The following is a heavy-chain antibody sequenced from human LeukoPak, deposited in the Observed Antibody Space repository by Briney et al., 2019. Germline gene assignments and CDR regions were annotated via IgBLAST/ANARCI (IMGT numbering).Heavy chain of an antibody. CDR3: AKDNQRGGFQH. J-gene: IGHJ1*01. V-gene: IGHV3-43*02. Sequence: GGSLRLSCAASGFSFDDNAVYWVRQAPGKGLEWVSLISGDGATTYYADSVKGRFNISRDNSKRSLYLQMNSLRSEDSALYYCAKDNQRGGFQHWGQGTLVTVSS. D-gene: IGHD3-16*01. CDR2: ISGDGATT. CDR1: GFSFDDNA.